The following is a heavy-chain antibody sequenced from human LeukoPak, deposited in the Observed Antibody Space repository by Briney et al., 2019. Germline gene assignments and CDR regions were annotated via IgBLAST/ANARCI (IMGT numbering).Heavy chain of an antibody. D-gene: IGHD3-10*01. V-gene: IGHV5-51*01. CDR2: IYPGDSDT. J-gene: IGHJ4*02. CDR3: ARHPDLYYYGSGSYFDY. Sequence: GEALQISCKGSGYSFTSYWIGWVRQMPGKGLGWMGIIYPGDSDTRYSASFQGQVTISADKSISTAYLQWSSLKASDTAMYYCARHPDLYYYGSGSYFDYWGQGTLVTVSS. CDR1: GYSFTSYW.